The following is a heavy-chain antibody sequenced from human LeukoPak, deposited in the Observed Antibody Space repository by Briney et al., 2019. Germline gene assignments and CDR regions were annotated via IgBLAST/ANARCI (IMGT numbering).Heavy chain of an antibody. Sequence: ASVKVSCKASGYTFIDYYMHWVRQAPGQGLEWMGRINPNSGGTDYAQKFQGRVTMTRDTSISTAYLEFSSLRSDDTAVYYCARDWSMTTLDYWGQGTLVTVSS. D-gene: IGHD4-17*01. V-gene: IGHV1-2*06. CDR3: ARDWSMTTLDY. CDR2: INPNSGGT. CDR1: GYTFIDYY. J-gene: IGHJ4*02.